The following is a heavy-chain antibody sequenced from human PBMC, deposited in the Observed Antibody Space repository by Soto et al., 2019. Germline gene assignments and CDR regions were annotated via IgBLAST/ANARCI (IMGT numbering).Heavy chain of an antibody. CDR2: ISGSGGST. Sequence: PGGSLRLSCAASGFTFSSYAMSWVRQAPGKGLEWVSAISGSGGSTYYADSVKGRFTISRDNSKNTLYLQMNSLRAEDTAVYYCAKRVPCSRYFDCYFDYWGQGTLVTVSS. CDR3: AKRVPCSRYFDCYFDY. D-gene: IGHD3-9*01. V-gene: IGHV3-23*01. J-gene: IGHJ4*02. CDR1: GFTFSSYA.